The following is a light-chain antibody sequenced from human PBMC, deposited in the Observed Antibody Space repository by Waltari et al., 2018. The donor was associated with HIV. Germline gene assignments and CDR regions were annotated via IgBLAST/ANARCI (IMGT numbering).Light chain of an antibody. Sequence: QAVVTQEPSLTVSPGGTVTLTCGLSTGPVTSGHHPYWFQQKSGQAPRTLIYDTFNKHSWTPARFSGSLLGGKAALTLSGAQPEDEAEYFCLLSFAGARPVVFGGGTNLTVL. CDR1: TGPVTSGHH. CDR3: LLSFAGARPVV. CDR2: DTF. J-gene: IGLJ2*01. V-gene: IGLV7-46*01.